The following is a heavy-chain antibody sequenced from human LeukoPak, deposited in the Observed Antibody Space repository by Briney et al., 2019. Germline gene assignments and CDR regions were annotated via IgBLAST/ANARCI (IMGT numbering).Heavy chain of an antibody. J-gene: IGHJ4*02. CDR1: GYTFTGYY. CDR3: ARDLFPGGDSRWGEYYFDY. D-gene: IGHD3-16*01. Sequence: AASVKVSCKASGYTFTGYYMHWVRQAPGQGLEWMGWINPNSGGTNYAQKFQGRVTMTRDTSISTAYMELSRLRSDDTAVYYCARDLFPGGDSRWGEYYFDYWGQGTLVTVSS. CDR2: INPNSGGT. V-gene: IGHV1-2*02.